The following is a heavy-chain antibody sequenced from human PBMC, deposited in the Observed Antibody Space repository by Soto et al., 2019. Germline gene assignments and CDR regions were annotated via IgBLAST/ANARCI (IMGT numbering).Heavy chain of an antibody. CDR2: ILYTGNT. CDR1: GGSINSADYY. Sequence: QVHLQESGPGLVKPSQTLSLTCFVSGGSINSADYYWSWIRQPPGKGLEWMGSILYTGNTHYNSSLRSRLALSVDTSKNRFSLSLNSVTAADTAVYYCAREGRLQSLYYWGQGVLVTVSS. CDR3: AREGRLQSLYY. J-gene: IGHJ4*02. D-gene: IGHD2-21*02. V-gene: IGHV4-30-4*01.